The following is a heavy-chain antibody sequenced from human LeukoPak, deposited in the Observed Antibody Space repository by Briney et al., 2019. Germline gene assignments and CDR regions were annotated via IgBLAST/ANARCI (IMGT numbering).Heavy chain of an antibody. J-gene: IGHJ4*02. V-gene: IGHV4-34*01. D-gene: IGHD2-2*02. Sequence: PSETLSLTCAVYGGSFSGYYWSWIRQPPGKGLEWIGEINHSGSTNYNPSLKSRVTISVDTSKNQFSLKLSSVTAADTAVYYCARGGYCSSTSCYTRPYDYWGQGTLVTVSS. CDR3: ARGGYCSSTSCYTRPYDY. CDR1: GGSFSGYY. CDR2: INHSGST.